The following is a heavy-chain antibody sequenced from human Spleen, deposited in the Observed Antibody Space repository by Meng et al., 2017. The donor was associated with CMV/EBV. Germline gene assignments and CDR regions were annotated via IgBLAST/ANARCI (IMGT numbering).Heavy chain of an antibody. D-gene: IGHD5-12*01. J-gene: IGHJ5*02. Sequence: SGNSAAWNWSRQSPSKGLEWLGRTYYRSKWYTDYASSVKSRISINPDTSKNQFSLHLNSVTPEDTAVYYCARDSTGYSGYEHNWFDPWGQGTLVTVSS. CDR2: TYYRSKWYT. V-gene: IGHV6-1*01. CDR3: ARDSTGYSGYEHNWFDP. CDR1: SGNSAA.